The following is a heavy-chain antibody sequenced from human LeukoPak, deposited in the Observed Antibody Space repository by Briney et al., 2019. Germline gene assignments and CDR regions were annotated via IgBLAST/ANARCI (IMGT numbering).Heavy chain of an antibody. Sequence: SETLSLTCAVYGGSFSSYYWSWIRQSPGKGLEWIGEITHSRSTNYNPSLTSRVTISLDTSKSQFSLKLTSVTAADTAVYYCARVTSFARSGALWFDSWGQGTLLTVSS. CDR2: ITHSRST. D-gene: IGHD3-10*01. V-gene: IGHV4-34*01. CDR1: GGSFSSYY. J-gene: IGHJ5*01. CDR3: ARVTSFARSGALWFDS.